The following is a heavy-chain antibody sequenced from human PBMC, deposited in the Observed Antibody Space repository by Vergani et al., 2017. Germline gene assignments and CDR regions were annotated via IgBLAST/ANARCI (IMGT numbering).Heavy chain of an antibody. CDR1: GGSISSYY. J-gene: IGHJ6*03. V-gene: IGHV4-59*01. CDR3: ARTTYDFWSDYAAYYYMDV. CDR2: IYYSGST. D-gene: IGHD3-3*01. Sequence: QVQLQESGPGLVKPSETLSLTCTVSGGSISSYYWSWIRQPPGKGLEWIGYIYYSGSTNYNPSLKSRVTISVDTSKNQFSLKLSSVTAADTAVYYCARTTYDFWSDYAAYYYMDVWGKGTTVTVSS.